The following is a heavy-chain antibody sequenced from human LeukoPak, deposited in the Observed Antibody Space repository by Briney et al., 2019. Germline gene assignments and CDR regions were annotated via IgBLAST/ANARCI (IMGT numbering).Heavy chain of an antibody. Sequence: ASVKVSCKASGYTFTSYLLHWVRQAPGQGLDWMGIINPGGGSTTYAHKFQGRVTMTRDMSTSTVYMELRSLKSEDTAVYYCARESEGNSGSFCDYWGQGTLVTVSS. CDR1: GYTFTSYL. J-gene: IGHJ4*02. CDR2: INPGGGST. D-gene: IGHD1-26*01. V-gene: IGHV1-46*01. CDR3: ARESEGNSGSFCDY.